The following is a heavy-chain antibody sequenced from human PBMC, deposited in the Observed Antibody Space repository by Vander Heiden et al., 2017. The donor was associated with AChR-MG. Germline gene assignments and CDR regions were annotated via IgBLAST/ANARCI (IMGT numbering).Heavy chain of an antibody. J-gene: IGHJ6*02. CDR2: ISYDGSNK. Sequence: QVQLVESGGGVVQPGRSLRLSCAASGFTFSSYAMHWVRQAPGTGLEWVAVISYDGSNKYYADSVKGRFTISRDNSKNTLYLQMNSLRAEDTAVYYCARAPVPAAIGYYYYGMDVWGQGTTVTVSS. D-gene: IGHD2-2*02. V-gene: IGHV3-30-3*01. CDR1: GFTFSSYA. CDR3: ARAPVPAAIGYYYYGMDV.